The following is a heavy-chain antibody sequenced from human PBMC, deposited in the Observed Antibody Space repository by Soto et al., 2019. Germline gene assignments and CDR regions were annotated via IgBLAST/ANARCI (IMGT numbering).Heavy chain of an antibody. CDR1: GGSISSYY. CDR2: IYYSGST. V-gene: IGHV4-59*08. J-gene: IGHJ6*02. Sequence: QVQLQESGPGLVKPSETLSLTCTVSGGSISSYYWSWIRQPPGKGLEWIGYIYYSGSTNYNPSLKSRATISVDTSKNQFSLKLSSVTAADTAVYYCARLTYYYDSSGYPAMNYYYYGMDVWGQGTTVTVSS. D-gene: IGHD3-22*01. CDR3: ARLTYYYDSSGYPAMNYYYYGMDV.